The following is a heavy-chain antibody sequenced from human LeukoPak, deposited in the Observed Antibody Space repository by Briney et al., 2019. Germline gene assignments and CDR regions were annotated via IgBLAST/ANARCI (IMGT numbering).Heavy chain of an antibody. CDR3: ARHLGVMVQGVTPAGFDY. CDR2: INHSGST. CDR1: GGSFSGYY. D-gene: IGHD3-10*01. V-gene: IGHV4-34*01. Sequence: SETLSLTCAVYGGSFSGYYWSWIRQPPGKGLEWIGEINHSGSTNYNPSLKSRVTISVDTSKNQFSLKLSSVTAADTAVYYCARHLGVMVQGVTPAGFDYWGQGTLVTVSS. J-gene: IGHJ4*02.